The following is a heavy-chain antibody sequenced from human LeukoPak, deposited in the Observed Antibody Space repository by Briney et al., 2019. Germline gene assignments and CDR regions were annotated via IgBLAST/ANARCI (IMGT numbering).Heavy chain of an antibody. J-gene: IGHJ5*01. D-gene: IGHD6-19*01. Sequence: PGGSLRLSCVASGFTFRNYAMSWVRQAPGKGLEWVSLISDSGGTTYYSDSVKGRFTISRDNSKNTLCLQMNSLIAEDTAVYFCTRAGYSSGFDSWGQGTLVTVSS. CDR3: TRAGYSSGFDS. CDR1: GFTFRNYA. V-gene: IGHV3-23*01. CDR2: ISDSGGTT.